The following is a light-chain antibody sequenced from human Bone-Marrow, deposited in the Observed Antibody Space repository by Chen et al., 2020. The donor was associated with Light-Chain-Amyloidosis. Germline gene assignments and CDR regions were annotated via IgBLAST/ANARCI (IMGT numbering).Light chain of an antibody. J-gene: IGLJ2*01. Sequence: SYELTQPPSVSVSQGQTARITCSGDDLPTKYAYWYQQKPGQAPVLGIHRDTERPSGISERFSGSSSGTTATLTISGVQAEDEADYHCQSADSSGTYEVIFGGGTKLTVL. V-gene: IGLV3-25*03. CDR2: RDT. CDR3: QSADSSGTYEVI. CDR1: DLPTKY.